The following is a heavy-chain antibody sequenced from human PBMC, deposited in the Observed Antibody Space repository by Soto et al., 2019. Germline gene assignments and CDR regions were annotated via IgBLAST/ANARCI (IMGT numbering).Heavy chain of an antibody. Sequence: QVQLVQPGAEVKKPGASVKVSCKDSGYTFTGYYMHWVRQAPGQGLEWMGWINPNSGGTNYAQKFQGRVNMTRDTSISTAYMELRRLRSDDTAVYYCARDPTALVATIPFDYWGQGTLVTVSS. J-gene: IGHJ4*02. CDR1: GYTFTGYY. D-gene: IGHD5-12*01. CDR3: ARDPTALVATIPFDY. CDR2: INPNSGGT. V-gene: IGHV1-2*02.